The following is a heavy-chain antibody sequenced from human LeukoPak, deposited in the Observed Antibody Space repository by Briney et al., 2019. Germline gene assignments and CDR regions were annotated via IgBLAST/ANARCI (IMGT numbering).Heavy chain of an antibody. CDR1: GFTFSSYA. CDR2: IWFDGTYK. V-gene: IGHV3-33*08. CDR3: ARVNGDYVLDY. Sequence: GRSLRLSCAASGFTFSSYAMHWVRQAPGKGLEWVAVIWFDGTYKNYADSVRGRFTSSRDNSKNTVYLHMDSLRAEDTAVYYCARVNGDYVLDYWGQGTLVTVSS. J-gene: IGHJ4*02. D-gene: IGHD4-17*01.